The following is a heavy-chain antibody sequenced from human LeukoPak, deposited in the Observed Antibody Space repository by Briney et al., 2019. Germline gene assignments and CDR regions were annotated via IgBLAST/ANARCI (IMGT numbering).Heavy chain of an antibody. V-gene: IGHV4-4*07. CDR3: ARGRYCSADICSGGDAFDI. Sequence: PSETLSLTCIVSGGSINNYYWSWIRQPARKGLEWIGRIYTRGSTNYNHSLKRRVTMSVDTSKNQFSLSLSSVTAADTAVYYCARGRYCSADICSGGDAFDIWGQGTMVSVSS. CDR1: GGSINNYY. CDR2: IYTRGST. D-gene: IGHD2-15*01. J-gene: IGHJ3*02.